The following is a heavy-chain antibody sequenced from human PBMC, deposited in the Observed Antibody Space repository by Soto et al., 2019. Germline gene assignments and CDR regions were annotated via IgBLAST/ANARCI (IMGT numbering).Heavy chain of an antibody. CDR1: GGSLSYNV. CDR3: ASFSRGTWSGFTAD. J-gene: IGHJ4*02. CDR2: VIPFSGTT. Sequence: QVQLVQSGAEVKKPGSSVKVSCKASGGSLSYNVISWVRQVPGQGLEWMGGVIPFSGTTTYAQKFQDRVTITADEAASSAHLELRSLTSGDTAVYYCASFSRGTWSGFTADWGQGTPVAVSS. D-gene: IGHD3-3*01. V-gene: IGHV1-69*12.